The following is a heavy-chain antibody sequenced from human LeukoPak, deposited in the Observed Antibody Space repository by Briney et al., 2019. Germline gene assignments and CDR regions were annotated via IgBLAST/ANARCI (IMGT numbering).Heavy chain of an antibody. Sequence: SETLSLTCTVSGYSISSGYYWGWIRQPPGKGLEWIGSIHHSGSTSTYYNPSLKSRVTISVDTSKNQFSLKLSSVTAADTAVYYCARPSGSGSLYYYYGMDVWGQGTTVTVSS. CDR3: ARPSGSGSLYYYYGMDV. V-gene: IGHV4-38-2*02. CDR1: GYSISSGYY. CDR2: IHHSGSTST. D-gene: IGHD3-10*01. J-gene: IGHJ6*02.